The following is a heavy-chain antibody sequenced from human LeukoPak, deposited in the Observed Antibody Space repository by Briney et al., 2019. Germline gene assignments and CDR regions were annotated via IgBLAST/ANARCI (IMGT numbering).Heavy chain of an antibody. CDR1: GGTFSSYA. D-gene: IGHD3-22*01. CDR3: ARDYYDSSGYFTKAFDI. V-gene: IGHV1-69*04. J-gene: IGHJ3*02. Sequence: SVKVSCKASGGTFSSYAISWVRQAPGQGLEWMGRIIPILGIANYAQKFQGRVTITADKSTSTAYMELSSLRSEDTAVYYCARDYYDSSGYFTKAFDIWGQGIMVTVSS. CDR2: IIPILGIA.